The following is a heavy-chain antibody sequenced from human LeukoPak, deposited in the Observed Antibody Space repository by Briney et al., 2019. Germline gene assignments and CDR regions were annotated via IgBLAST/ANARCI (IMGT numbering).Heavy chain of an antibody. CDR3: ATGRGYYFHY. CDR2: FDPEDGET. V-gene: IGHV1-24*01. J-gene: IGHJ4*02. Sequence: ASVKVSCKVSGYTLSELSMHWVRQVPGKGLEWMGGFDPEDGETVYAETFQARVTMTEDTSTDTAHMELSNVTSGDTAIYYCATGRGYYFHYWGQGTLVTVSS. CDR1: GYTLSELS.